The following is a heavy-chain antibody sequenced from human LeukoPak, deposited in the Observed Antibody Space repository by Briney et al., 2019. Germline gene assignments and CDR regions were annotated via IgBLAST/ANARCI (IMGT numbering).Heavy chain of an antibody. CDR3: ARAEPGDYEAFDI. D-gene: IGHD4-17*01. J-gene: IGHJ3*02. CDR2: ISYDGSNK. CDR1: GFTFSSYA. Sequence: GGSLRLSCAASGFTFSSYAMHWVRQAPGKGLEWVAVISYDGSNKYYADSVKGRFTISRDNSKNTLYLQMNSLRAEDTAVYYCARAEPGDYEAFDIWGQGTMVTVSS. V-gene: IGHV3-30-3*01.